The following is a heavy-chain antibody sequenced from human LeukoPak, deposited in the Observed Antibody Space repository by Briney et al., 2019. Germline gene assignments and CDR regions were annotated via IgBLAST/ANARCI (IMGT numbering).Heavy chain of an antibody. J-gene: IGHJ4*02. CDR2: IYSGGRT. CDR3: ARGEGLFDY. Sequence: PGGSLRLSCAASGFTVGSSYMSWVRQAPGKGLEWVSVIYSGGRTKYADSVKGRFTISRDNSKNTLYLQMNSLRAEDTAVYYCARGEGLFDYWGQGTLVTVSS. V-gene: IGHV3-53*01. CDR1: GFTVGSSY.